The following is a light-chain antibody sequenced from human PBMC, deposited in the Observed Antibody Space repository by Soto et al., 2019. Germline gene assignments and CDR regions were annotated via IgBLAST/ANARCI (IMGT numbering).Light chain of an antibody. CDR1: SSDVGSYNL. V-gene: IGLV2-23*01. Sequence: QSALTQPASVSGSPGQSITISCTGTSSDVGSYNLVSWYQQHPGKAPKLMIYEGSKRPSGVSNRFSGSKSGNKASLTISGLQAEDEADYYCCSYAGSSTLDVVFGGGTKLTVL. CDR3: CSYAGSSTLDVV. CDR2: EGS. J-gene: IGLJ2*01.